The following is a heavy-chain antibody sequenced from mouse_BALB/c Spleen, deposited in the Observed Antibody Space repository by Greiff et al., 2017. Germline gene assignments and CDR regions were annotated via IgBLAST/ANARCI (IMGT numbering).Heavy chain of an antibody. CDR1: GYTFTSYY. V-gene: IGHV1S81*02. D-gene: IGHD1-2*01. J-gene: IGHJ4*01. CDR2: INPSNGGT. CDR3: TRKGYGYDYAMDY. Sequence: QVHVKQSGAELVKPGASVKLSCKASGYTFTSYYMYWVKQRPGQGLEWIGEINPSNGGTNFNEKFKSKATLTVDKSSSTAYMQLSSLTSEDSAVYYCTRKGYGYDYAMDYWGQGTSVTVSS.